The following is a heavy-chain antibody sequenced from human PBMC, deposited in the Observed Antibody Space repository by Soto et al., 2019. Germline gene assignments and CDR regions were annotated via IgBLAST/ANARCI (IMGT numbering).Heavy chain of an antibody. CDR2: NYHSGST. D-gene: IGHD4-17*01. V-gene: IGHV4-30-2*01. J-gene: IGHJ2*01. Sequence: QLQLQESGSGLVKPSQTLSLTCAVSGGSISSGGYSWSWIRQPPGKGLEWIGYNYHSGSTYYNPSLKSRVTISVDRSKNQFSLKLSSVTAADTAVYYCARDPSVTTNWYFDLWGRGTLVTVSS. CDR1: GGSISSGGYS. CDR3: ARDPSVTTNWYFDL.